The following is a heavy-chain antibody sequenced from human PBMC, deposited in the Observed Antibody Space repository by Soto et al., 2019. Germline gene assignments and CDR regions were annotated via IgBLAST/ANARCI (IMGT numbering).Heavy chain of an antibody. CDR1: GFTFSSYG. D-gene: IGHD7-27*01. J-gene: IGHJ6*02. CDR3: ARETGGPLYGIDV. V-gene: IGHV3-33*01. CDR2: IWYDGSKK. Sequence: QVQLVESGGGMVQPGRSLRLSCAVSGFTFSSYGMHWVRQAPGKGLEWVAVIWYDGSKKYYADSLKGRFTISRDDSRNTLYLQLKSLRAEDTAVYYCARETGGPLYGIDVWGQGTTVTVSS.